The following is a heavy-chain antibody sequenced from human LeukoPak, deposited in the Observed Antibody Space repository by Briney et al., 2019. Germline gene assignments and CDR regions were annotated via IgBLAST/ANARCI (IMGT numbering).Heavy chain of an antibody. Sequence: EGSLRLSCAASGFTFSSYWMSWVRQAPGKGLEWVANIKQDGSEKYYVDSVKGRFTISRDNAKNSLYLQMNSLRAEDTAVYYCARVGRVGWEEDAFDIWGQGTMVTVSS. CDR2: IKQDGSEK. CDR3: ARVGRVGWEEDAFDI. D-gene: IGHD6-19*01. J-gene: IGHJ3*02. V-gene: IGHV3-7*03. CDR1: GFTFSSYW.